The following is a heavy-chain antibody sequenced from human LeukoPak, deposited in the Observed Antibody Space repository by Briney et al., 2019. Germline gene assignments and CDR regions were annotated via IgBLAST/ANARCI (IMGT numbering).Heavy chain of an antibody. CDR1: GFSFSSYG. V-gene: IGHV3-30*02. J-gene: IGHJ4*02. D-gene: IGHD5-24*01. CDR3: AKNRNEDGYPDY. Sequence: GGSLRLSCAASGFSFSSYGMHWVRQAPGKGLEWVAFIRYDGSNKYYADSVKGRFTISRDNSKNTLYLQMNSLRAEDTAVYYCAKNRNEDGYPDYWGQGTLVTVSS. CDR2: IRYDGSNK.